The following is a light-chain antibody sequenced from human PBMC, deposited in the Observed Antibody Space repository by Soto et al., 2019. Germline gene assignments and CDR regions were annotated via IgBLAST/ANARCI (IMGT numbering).Light chain of an antibody. V-gene: IGLV2-14*01. J-gene: IGLJ2*01. CDR3: SSYTSSSTPGVV. CDR2: EVS. CDR1: SSDVGGYNY. Sequence: QSALTQPASVSGSPGQSITISCTGTSSDVGGYNYVSWYQQHPGKAPKLMIYEVSNRPSGVSNRFSGSKSGNTAFLTISGLQAEDEADYYCSSYTSSSTPGVVFGGGTKLTVL.